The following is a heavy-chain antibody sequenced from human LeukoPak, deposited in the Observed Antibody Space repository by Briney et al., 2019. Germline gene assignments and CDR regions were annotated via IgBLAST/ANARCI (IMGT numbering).Heavy chain of an antibody. Sequence: PSETLSLTCTVSGGSISSYYWSWIRQPAGKGLKWIGRIYSSGSTNYNPSLKSRVTMSVDTSKNQFSLKLSSVTAADTAVYYCARVDPRYSSGLHYWGQGTLVTVSS. CDR1: GGSISSYY. J-gene: IGHJ4*02. CDR2: IYSSGST. V-gene: IGHV4-4*07. CDR3: ARVDPRYSSGLHY. D-gene: IGHD6-19*01.